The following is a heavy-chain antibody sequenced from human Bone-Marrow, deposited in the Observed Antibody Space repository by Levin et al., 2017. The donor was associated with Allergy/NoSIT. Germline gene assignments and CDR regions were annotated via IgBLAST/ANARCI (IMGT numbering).Heavy chain of an antibody. V-gene: IGHV1-2*06. J-gene: IGHJ4*02. D-gene: IGHD2-15*01. CDR1: GYRLTDYY. Sequence: GPVKVSCKASGYRLTDYYMHWVRQAPGQGLEWLGRINPNTGDTDYAQIFQDRVTMTRDTSIGTAYMDLSSLTSADTAIYFCARGGQDPYFAYWGQGSLVTVSS. CDR2: INPNTGDT. CDR3: ARGGQDPYFAY.